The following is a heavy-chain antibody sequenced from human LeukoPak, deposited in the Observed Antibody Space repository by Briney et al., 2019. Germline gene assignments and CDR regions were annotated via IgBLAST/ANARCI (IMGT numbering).Heavy chain of an antibody. D-gene: IGHD3-3*01. CDR3: EKEGGITIFGVVIKPLNWFDP. Sequence: GGSLRLSCAASGFTFSSYAMSWVRQAPGKGLEWVSAISGSGGSTYYADSVKGRFTISRDNSKNTLYLQMNSLRAEDTAVYYCEKEGGITIFGVVIKPLNWFDPWGQGTLVTVSS. J-gene: IGHJ5*02. CDR1: GFTFSSYA. CDR2: ISGSGGST. V-gene: IGHV3-23*01.